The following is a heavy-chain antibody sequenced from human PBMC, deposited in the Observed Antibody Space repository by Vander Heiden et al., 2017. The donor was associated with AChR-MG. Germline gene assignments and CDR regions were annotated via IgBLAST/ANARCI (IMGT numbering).Heavy chain of an antibody. D-gene: IGHD2-15*01. CDR1: GFTFRSYG. V-gene: IGHV3-30*18. Sequence: QVQLVESGGGVVQPGRSLRLSCAASGFTFRSYGMHWVRQAPGKGLEWVAVISYDGSNKYYADSVKGRVTISRDNSKNTLYLQMNSLRAEETAVYYCAKVTLGYCSGGSCSGMDVWGQGTTVTVSS. CDR2: ISYDGSNK. CDR3: AKVTLGYCSGGSCSGMDV. J-gene: IGHJ6*02.